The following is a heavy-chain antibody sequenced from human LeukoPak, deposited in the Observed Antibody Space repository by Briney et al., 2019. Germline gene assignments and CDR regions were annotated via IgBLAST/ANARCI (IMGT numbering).Heavy chain of an antibody. J-gene: IGHJ4*02. CDR1: GFSFDDYA. D-gene: IGHD6-19*01. Sequence: GGSLRLSCAASGFSFDDYAMHWIRQAPGKGLEWVSLINRDGSSTSYTDSVKGRFTISRDNSKDSLYLQMNNLRTEDTALYYCARDFGSGWHYFHSWGQGTRVIVSS. CDR2: INRDGSST. CDR3: ARDFGSGWHYFHS. V-gene: IGHV3-43D*04.